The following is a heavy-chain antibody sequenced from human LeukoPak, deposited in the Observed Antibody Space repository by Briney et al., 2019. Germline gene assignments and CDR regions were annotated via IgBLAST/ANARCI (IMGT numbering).Heavy chain of an antibody. V-gene: IGHV3-21*01. J-gene: IGHJ4*02. D-gene: IGHD3-10*01. CDR1: GFTFSSYS. CDR3: ASRPSQWFGESPFDY. CDR2: ISSSSSYI. Sequence: PGGSLRLSCAASGFTFSSYSMNWVRQAPGKGLEWVSSISSSSSYIYYADSVKGRFTISRDNAKNSLYLQMNSLRAEDTAVYYCASRPSQWFGESPFDYWGQGTLVTVSP.